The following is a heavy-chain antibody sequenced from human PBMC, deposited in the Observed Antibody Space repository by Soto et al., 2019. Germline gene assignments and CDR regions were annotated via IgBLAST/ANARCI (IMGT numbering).Heavy chain of an antibody. Sequence: RASVKVSCKASGGTFSSYTISWVRQAPGQGLEWMGRIIPILGIANYAQKFQGRVTITADKSTSTAYMELSSLRSEDTAVYYCARDHTVTHEFDYWGQGTLVTVSS. D-gene: IGHD4-4*01. CDR2: IIPILGIA. CDR3: ARDHTVTHEFDY. CDR1: GGTFSSYT. V-gene: IGHV1-69*04. J-gene: IGHJ4*02.